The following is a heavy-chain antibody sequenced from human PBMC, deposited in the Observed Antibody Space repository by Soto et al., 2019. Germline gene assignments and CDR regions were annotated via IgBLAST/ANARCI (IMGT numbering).Heavy chain of an antibody. Sequence: QVTLKESGPVLVQPTESLTLTCTVSRFSLSNARMGVTWIRQPPWKALEWLAHIFSNDEKSYSTSLKSRLTISKDTSNSQVVLTMTNMDPVDTGTYYCARINDFLTGFDYWGQGTLVTVSS. V-gene: IGHV2-26*01. J-gene: IGHJ4*02. CDR3: ARINDFLTGFDY. D-gene: IGHD3-9*01. CDR1: RFSLSNARMG. CDR2: IFSNDEK.